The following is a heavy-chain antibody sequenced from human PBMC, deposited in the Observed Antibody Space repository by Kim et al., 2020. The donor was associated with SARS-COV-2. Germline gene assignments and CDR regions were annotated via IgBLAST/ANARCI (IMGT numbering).Heavy chain of an antibody. CDR2: IKQDGSEK. Sequence: GGSLRLSCAASGFTFSSYWMSWVRQAPGKGLEWVANIKQDGSEKYYVDSVKGRFTISRDNAKNSLYLQMNSLRAEDTAVYYCARVEKITGTEYYYYYYMDFWGQGTTVTVSS. V-gene: IGHV3-7*01. J-gene: IGHJ6*03. D-gene: IGHD1-20*01. CDR1: GFTFSSYW. CDR3: ARVEKITGTEYYYYYYMDF.